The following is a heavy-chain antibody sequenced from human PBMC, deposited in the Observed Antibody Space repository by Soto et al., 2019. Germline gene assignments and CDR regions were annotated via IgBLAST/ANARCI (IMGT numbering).Heavy chain of an antibody. J-gene: IGHJ4*02. Sequence: VQLVESVGGLVQPGGSLRLSCAASGFTFSSYWMHWVRQAPGKGLVWVSRINSDGSSTSYADSVKGRFTISRDNAKNTLYLQMNSLRAEDKAVYYCVRSSLVVAAATREDYWGQGTLVTVSS. D-gene: IGHD2-15*01. CDR2: INSDGSST. CDR3: VRSSLVVAAATREDY. CDR1: GFTFSSYW. V-gene: IGHV3-74*01.